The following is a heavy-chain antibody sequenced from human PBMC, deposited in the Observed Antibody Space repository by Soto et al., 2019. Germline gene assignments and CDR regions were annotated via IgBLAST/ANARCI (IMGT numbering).Heavy chain of an antibody. CDR3: ARAYVTTTRDFDY. CDR2: ISHSGST. D-gene: IGHD4-17*01. Sequence: QVQLQQWGAGLLKPSETLSLTCAVYGGSFSGYYWSWIRQPPGKGLEWIGEISHSGSTNYNPSLKSRVTISVDTSKNQFSLKLSSVTAADTAVYYCARAYVTTTRDFDYWGQGTLVTVSS. V-gene: IGHV4-34*01. J-gene: IGHJ4*02. CDR1: GGSFSGYY.